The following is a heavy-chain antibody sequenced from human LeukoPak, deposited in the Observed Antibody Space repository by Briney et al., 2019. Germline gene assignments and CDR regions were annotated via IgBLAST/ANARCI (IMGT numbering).Heavy chain of an antibody. CDR3: TKDDRFFGSYSDS. D-gene: IGHD3-3*01. V-gene: IGHV3-30*18. CDR2: VLSDEDSQ. J-gene: IGHJ4*02. CDR1: GFSFTKFA. Sequence: GGALRLSCAASGFSFTKFAMHWIRQSPGKGLEWGATVLSDEDSQYYADSVKGRFSISRDTSTSTLDLQMNSLRLEDTAVYYCTKDDRFFGSYSDSWGQGTLVTVSS.